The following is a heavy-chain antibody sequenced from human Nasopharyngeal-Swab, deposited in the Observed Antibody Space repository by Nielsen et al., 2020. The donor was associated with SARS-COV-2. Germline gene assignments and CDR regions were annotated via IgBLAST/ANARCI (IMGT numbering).Heavy chain of an antibody. J-gene: IGHJ3*02. V-gene: IGHV3-7*03. CDR2: IKQDGSEK. CDR3: ATKVTRDAFDI. Sequence: WIRQPPGKGLEWVANIKQDGSEKYYVDSVKGRFTISRDNSKNTLYLQMNSLRAEDTAVYYCATKVTRDAFDIWGQGTMVTVSS. D-gene: IGHD4-11*01.